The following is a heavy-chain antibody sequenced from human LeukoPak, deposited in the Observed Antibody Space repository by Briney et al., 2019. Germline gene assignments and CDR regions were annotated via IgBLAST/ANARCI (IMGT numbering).Heavy chain of an antibody. CDR3: AGAVAGPSTMDY. CDR2: IIPIFGTA. V-gene: IGHV1-69*13. Sequence: SVKVSCKASGGTFSSYGISWVRQAPGQGLEWMGGIIPIFGTANYAQKFQGRVTITAGESTSTAYMELSSLRSEDTAVYYCAGAVAGPSTMDYWGQGTLVTVPS. D-gene: IGHD6-19*01. J-gene: IGHJ4*02. CDR1: GGTFSSYG.